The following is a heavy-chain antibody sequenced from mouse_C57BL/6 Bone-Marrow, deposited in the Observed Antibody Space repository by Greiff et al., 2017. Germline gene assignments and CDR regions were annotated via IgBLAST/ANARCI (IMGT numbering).Heavy chain of an antibody. CDR3: ARWGTTVVAENCYDC. CDR2: IYPGNGSP. Sequence: QVQLKQPGAELVKPGASVKMSCKASGYTFSSYWITWVKQRPGQGLEWIGDIYPGNGSPNYNEKFKSKATLTVDTSSRTAYMQLRSLTSEDSAVYYCARWGTTVVAENCYDCWGQGTTHTGSS. CDR1: GYTFSSYW. D-gene: IGHD1-1*01. V-gene: IGHV1-55*01. J-gene: IGHJ2*01.